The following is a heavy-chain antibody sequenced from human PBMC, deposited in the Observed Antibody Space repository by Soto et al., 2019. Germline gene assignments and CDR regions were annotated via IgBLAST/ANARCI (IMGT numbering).Heavy chain of an antibody. J-gene: IGHJ4*02. CDR1: GFTFSSYS. D-gene: IGHD2-15*01. V-gene: IGHV3-21*01. CDR2: ISSSSSYI. Sequence: GGSLRLSCAASGFTFSSYSMNWVRQAPGKGLEWVSSISSSSSYIYYADSVKGRFTISRDNAKNSLYLQMNSLRAEDTAVYYCARGYCSGGSCYSGAYWGQGTLVTVSS. CDR3: ARGYCSGGSCYSGAY.